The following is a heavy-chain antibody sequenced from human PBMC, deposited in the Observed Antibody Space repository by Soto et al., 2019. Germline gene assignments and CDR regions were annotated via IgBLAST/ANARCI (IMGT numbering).Heavy chain of an antibody. CDR2: IYPVDSDT. D-gene: IGHD5-18*01. V-gene: IGHV5-51*01. J-gene: IGHJ6*02. CDR3: ARYRHSYSLNYYRGMDV. CDR1: GYNFATDW. Sequence: GESLKISCKGSGYNFATDWIGGVRQMPGKGLEWMGIIYPVDSDTRYSPSFQGQVTISADKSISTAYLQWSSLKASDTAMYYCARYRHSYSLNYYRGMDVWGQGTTVTVSS.